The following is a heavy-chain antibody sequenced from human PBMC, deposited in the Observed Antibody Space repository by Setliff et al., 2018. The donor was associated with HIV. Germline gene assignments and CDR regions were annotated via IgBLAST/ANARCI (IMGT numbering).Heavy chain of an antibody. D-gene: IGHD3-16*02. J-gene: IGHJ4*02. Sequence: PSETLSLTCAVYGGSFSGYDWSWIRQPPGKGLEWIGEINHSGSTNYNPSLKSRVTISVDTSKNQFSLKLSSVTAADTAVYYCARHVIGVIMLYSWDGFDYWGQGALVTVSS. V-gene: IGHV4-34*01. CDR2: INHSGST. CDR3: ARHVIGVIMLYSWDGFDY. CDR1: GGSFSGYD.